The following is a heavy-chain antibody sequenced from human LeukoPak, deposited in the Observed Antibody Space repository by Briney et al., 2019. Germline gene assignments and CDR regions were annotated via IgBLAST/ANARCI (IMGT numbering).Heavy chain of an antibody. Sequence: GGSLRLSCAGSGFTFTSYAMSWVRQAPGKGLEWVSDVSGSGGSTYYADSVKGRFTLSRDNSKNTLYLQMNSLRGDDTAVYYCAKAGHYYGSGSYPIFDSWGQGILVTVYS. CDR3: AKAGHYYGSGSYPIFDS. J-gene: IGHJ4*02. V-gene: IGHV3-23*01. CDR2: VSGSGGST. CDR1: GFTFTSYA. D-gene: IGHD3-10*01.